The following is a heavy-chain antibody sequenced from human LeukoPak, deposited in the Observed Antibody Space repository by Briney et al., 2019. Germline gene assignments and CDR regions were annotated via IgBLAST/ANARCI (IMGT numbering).Heavy chain of an antibody. Sequence: GGSLRLSCAASGFTFSSYSMNWVRQAPGKGLEWVSSISSSSYIYYADSVKGRFTISRDNAKNSLYLQMNSLRAEDTAVYYCAREVYYDSSGYYGYWGQGTLVTVSS. CDR1: GFTFSSYS. D-gene: IGHD3-22*01. V-gene: IGHV3-21*01. J-gene: IGHJ4*02. CDR3: AREVYYDSSGYYGY. CDR2: ISSSSYI.